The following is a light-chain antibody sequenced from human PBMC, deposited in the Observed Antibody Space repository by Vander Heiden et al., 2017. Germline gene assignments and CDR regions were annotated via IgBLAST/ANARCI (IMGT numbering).Light chain of an antibody. J-gene: IGKJ5*01. Sequence: DILFTQSPATLSSSPGERATLPCRASQSISSFLGWYQQKPGQAPRLLIYDASNRATGLPARFSGSGSGTDFTLTISSLEPEDSAVYYCQQRSLWPITFGQGTRLEIK. CDR1: QSISSF. CDR2: DAS. V-gene: IGKV3-11*01. CDR3: QQRSLWPIT.